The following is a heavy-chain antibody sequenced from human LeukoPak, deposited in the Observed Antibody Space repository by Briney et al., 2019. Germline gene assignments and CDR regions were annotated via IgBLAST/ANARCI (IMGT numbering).Heavy chain of an antibody. Sequence: GGSLRLSCAVSGITLSNYGMSWVRQAPGKGLEWVSAISGSGGSTYYADSVKGRFTISRDNSKNTLYLQMNSLRAEDTAVYYCAKVGYCSSTSCSYYYYGMDVWGQGTTVTVSS. CDR2: ISGSGGST. CDR3: AKVGYCSSTSCSYYYYGMDV. CDR1: GITLSNYG. J-gene: IGHJ6*02. V-gene: IGHV3-23*01. D-gene: IGHD2-2*03.